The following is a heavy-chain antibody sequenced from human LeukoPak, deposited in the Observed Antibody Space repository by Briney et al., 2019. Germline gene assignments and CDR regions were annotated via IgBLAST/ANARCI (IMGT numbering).Heavy chain of an antibody. J-gene: IGHJ4*02. CDR1: GFXFSAYW. V-gene: IGHV3-74*03. CDR3: ARSYYYFDS. CDR2: INSEGSST. Sequence: PGGSLRLSCAASGFXFSAYWMHWVRQAPGKGLVWVSRINSEGSSTEYADSVKGRFTISRDNAKNTLYLQMNSLRADDTSVYYCARSYYYFDSWGQGTLVTVSS. D-gene: IGHD2-21*01.